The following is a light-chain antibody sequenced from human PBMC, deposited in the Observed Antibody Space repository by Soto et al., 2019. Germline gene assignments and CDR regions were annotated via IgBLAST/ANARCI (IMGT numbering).Light chain of an antibody. J-gene: IGKJ5*01. V-gene: IGKV3D-20*02. CDR2: GAS. CDR1: QSVSSDY. CDR3: QHRMNWPLT. Sequence: ENVLTQSPGTLSLSPGERATLSCRASQSVSSDYLAWYQQKPGQAPRLLIYGASNRATGIPDRFSGSGSGTDFTLTISSLEPEDFAVYYCQHRMNWPLTFGQGTRLEI.